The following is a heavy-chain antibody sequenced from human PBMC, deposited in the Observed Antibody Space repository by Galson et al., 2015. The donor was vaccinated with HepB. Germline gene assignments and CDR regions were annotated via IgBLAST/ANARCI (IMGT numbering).Heavy chain of an antibody. CDR1: GGNFSHYA. CDR3: ARGGLYYDFWTGYPYYMDV. CDR2: IIPVYGPA. J-gene: IGHJ6*03. D-gene: IGHD3-3*01. Sequence: SVKVSCKASGGNFSHYAITWVRQAPGQGLEWMGGIIPVYGPANYAQKFQDRVTITAGESMSIVYMELSSLRSEDTAVYYCARGGLYYDFWTGYPYYMDVWGKGTTVTISS. V-gene: IGHV1-69*13.